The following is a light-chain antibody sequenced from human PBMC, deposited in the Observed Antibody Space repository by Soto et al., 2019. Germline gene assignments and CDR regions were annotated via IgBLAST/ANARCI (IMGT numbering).Light chain of an antibody. J-gene: IGKJ1*01. V-gene: IGKV3-20*01. Sequence: EIVLTQSPGTLSLSPGERATLSCRASQSVANNYLAWYQQKPGQAPRLLIHGASSRATGIPDRFSGSGSGTDFSLTISRLEPEDFAVYSCQQYGISPWTFGQGTKVEVK. CDR2: GAS. CDR1: QSVANNY. CDR3: QQYGISPWT.